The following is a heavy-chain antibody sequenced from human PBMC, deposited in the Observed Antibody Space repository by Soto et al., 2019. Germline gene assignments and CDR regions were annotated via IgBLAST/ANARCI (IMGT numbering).Heavy chain of an antibody. CDR1: GYTFTSYD. D-gene: IGHD6-6*01. Sequence: ASVKVSCKASGYTFTSYDINWVRQATGQGLEWMGWMNPNSGNTGYAQKCQGRVTMTRNTSISTAYMELSSLRSEDTAVYYCARGSIAARRYFDYWGQRPLVTVSS. CDR3: ARGSIAARRYFDY. CDR2: MNPNSGNT. J-gene: IGHJ4*02. V-gene: IGHV1-8*01.